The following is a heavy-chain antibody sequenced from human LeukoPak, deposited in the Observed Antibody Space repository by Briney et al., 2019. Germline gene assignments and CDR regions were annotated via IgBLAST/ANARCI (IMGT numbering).Heavy chain of an antibody. Sequence: SETLSLTCAVYGGSFSGYYWSWIRQPPGRGLEWIGEINHSGSTNYNPSLKSRVTISVDTSKNQFSLKLSSVTAADTAVYYCARGHRIAVAAYWGQGTLVTVSS. CDR3: ARGHRIAVAAY. J-gene: IGHJ4*02. CDR2: INHSGST. D-gene: IGHD6-19*01. V-gene: IGHV4-34*01. CDR1: GGSFSGYY.